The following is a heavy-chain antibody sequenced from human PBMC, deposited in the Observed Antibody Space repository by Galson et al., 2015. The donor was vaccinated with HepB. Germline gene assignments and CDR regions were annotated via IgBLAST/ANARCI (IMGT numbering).Heavy chain of an antibody. CDR1: GDSVSSNSVV. D-gene: IGHD1-1*01. Sequence: CAISGDSVSSNSVVWHWIRQSPSRGLEWLGRTYYRSKWYNEYADAVKSRININPDTSKNQFSLQLSSVTPDDTAVYYCARGEGNVEPKFDYWGQGTLVTVSS. CDR3: ARGEGNVEPKFDY. V-gene: IGHV6-1*01. J-gene: IGHJ4*02. CDR2: TYYRSKWYN.